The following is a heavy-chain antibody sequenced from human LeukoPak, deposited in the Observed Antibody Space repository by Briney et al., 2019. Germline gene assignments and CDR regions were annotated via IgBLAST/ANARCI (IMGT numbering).Heavy chain of an antibody. D-gene: IGHD5-12*01. V-gene: IGHV4-34*01. Sequence: PSETLSLTCAVYGGSFSGYYWSWIRQPPGKGLEWIGEINHSGSTNYNPSLKSRVTISVDTSKNQFSLKLSSVTAADTAVYYCARGRDSGYDQKPFLDYWGQGTLVTVSS. J-gene: IGHJ4*02. CDR2: INHSGST. CDR1: GGSFSGYY. CDR3: ARGRDSGYDQKPFLDY.